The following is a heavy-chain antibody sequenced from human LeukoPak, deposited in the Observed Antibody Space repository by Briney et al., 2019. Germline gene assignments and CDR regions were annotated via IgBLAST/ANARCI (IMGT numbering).Heavy chain of an antibody. J-gene: IGHJ1*01. CDR2: ISWNSGSI. CDR3: AKGGGSSPDQHEYFQH. CDR1: GFTFDDYA. D-gene: IGHD2-15*01. V-gene: IGHV3-9*01. Sequence: GGSLRLSCAASGFTFDDYAMQWVRQAPGKGLEWVSGISWNSGSIVYADSVKGRFTISRDNAKNSLYLQMNSLRAEDRALYYCAKGGGSSPDQHEYFQHWGQGTLVTVSS.